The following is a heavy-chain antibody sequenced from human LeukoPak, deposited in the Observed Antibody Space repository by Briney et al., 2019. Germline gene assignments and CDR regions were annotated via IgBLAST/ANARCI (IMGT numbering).Heavy chain of an antibody. CDR1: GITFSSHA. CDR3: AKGGAATMRDGYNYYYYYMEV. CDR2: ISGSGGHT. J-gene: IGHJ6*03. Sequence: LGGSLRLSCAASGITFSSHAMSWVRQALGKGLEWVSLISGSGGHTYYGDSVKARFTISRDNSTNRLYLQMNSLRPEDTAVYYCAKGGAATMRDGYNYYYYYMEVWGRGTTVTVSS. V-gene: IGHV3-23*01. D-gene: IGHD5-24*01.